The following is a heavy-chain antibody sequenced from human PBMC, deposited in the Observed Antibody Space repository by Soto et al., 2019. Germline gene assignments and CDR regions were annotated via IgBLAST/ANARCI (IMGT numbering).Heavy chain of an antibody. D-gene: IGHD2-15*01. V-gene: IGHV3-7*01. J-gene: IGHJ4*02. Sequence: EVQMVESGGGLVQPGGSLRLSCAASGFTFSSYWMSWVRQAPGKGLEWVANIKQDGSQKYYVDSVKGRFTISRDNAKNSLYLQVNSLRAEDTAVYYCARPIGYCSGGSCYPFDCWGQGTLVTVSS. CDR3: ARPIGYCSGGSCYPFDC. CDR1: GFTFSSYW. CDR2: IKQDGSQK.